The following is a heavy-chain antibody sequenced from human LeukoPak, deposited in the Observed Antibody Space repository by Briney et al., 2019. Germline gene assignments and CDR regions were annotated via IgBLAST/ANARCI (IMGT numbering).Heavy chain of an antibody. V-gene: IGHV3-23*01. CDR2: ISGRGDNT. D-gene: IGHD2-8*01. Sequence: GGSLRLSCAASGFTFRTYAMHWVRQPPGKGLEWVSGISGRGDNTNYAGSVRGRFTISRDNSKNTLYLQMNSLKAEDTAVYYCAKEGLWSSNGLPFDYWGQGTLITVSS. CDR3: AKEGLWSSNGLPFDY. CDR1: GFTFRTYA. J-gene: IGHJ4*02.